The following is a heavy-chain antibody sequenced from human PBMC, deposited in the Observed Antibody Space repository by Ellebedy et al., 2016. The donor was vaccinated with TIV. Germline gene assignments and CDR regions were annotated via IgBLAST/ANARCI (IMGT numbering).Heavy chain of an antibody. D-gene: IGHD2-21*01. J-gene: IGHJ4*02. CDR2: ISSSGSTI. V-gene: IGHV3-11*01. Sequence: GESLKISCAASGFTVSSNYMSWIRQAPGKGLEWVSYISSSGSTIYYADSVKGRFTISRDNAKNSLYLQMNSLRAEDTAVYYCARVPTYYPLDYWGQGTLVTVSS. CDR3: ARVPTYYPLDY. CDR1: GFTVSSNY.